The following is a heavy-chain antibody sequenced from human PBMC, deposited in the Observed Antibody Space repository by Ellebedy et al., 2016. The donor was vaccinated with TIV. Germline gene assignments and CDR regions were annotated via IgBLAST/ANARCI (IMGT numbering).Heavy chain of an antibody. CDR1: ELTVTSNF. V-gene: IGHV3-66*01. CDR3: ARETYNDVDLKLWGIFDI. J-gene: IGHJ3*02. Sequence: GGSLRLSCAASELTVTSNFMSWVRQAPGKGLAWVSTIAIDSTTYYADSVEGRFTISRDNSKNTLDIQMNSLRAEDKAVYYCARETYNDVDLKLWGIFDIWGQGTMVTVSS. CDR2: IAIDSTT. D-gene: IGHD3-10*01.